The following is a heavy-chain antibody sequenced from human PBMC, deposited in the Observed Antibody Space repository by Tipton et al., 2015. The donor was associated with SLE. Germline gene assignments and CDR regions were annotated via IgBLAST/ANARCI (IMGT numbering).Heavy chain of an antibody. CDR1: GGSISSGGYS. V-gene: IGHV4-30-2*01. J-gene: IGHJ3*02. D-gene: IGHD1-26*01. CDR3: ARDQWEVDAFDI. Sequence: TLSLTCAVSGGSISSGGYSWSWIRQPPGKGLEWIGYIYHSGTTYYNPSLKSRVTISVDKSKNQFSLKLSSVTAAGTAVYYCARDQWEVDAFDIWGQGTMVTVSS. CDR2: IYHSGTT.